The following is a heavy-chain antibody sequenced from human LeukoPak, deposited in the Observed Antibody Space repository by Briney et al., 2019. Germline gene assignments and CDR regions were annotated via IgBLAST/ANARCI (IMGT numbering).Heavy chain of an antibody. Sequence: GGSLRLSCAASGFTFSSYGMHWVRQAPGKGLEWVAFIRYDGSNKYYADSVKGRFTISRDNAKNSLYLQMDSLRDEDTAVYYCTRGYAGFYYYFYMDVWGKGTTVTVSS. J-gene: IGHJ6*03. D-gene: IGHD3-9*01. CDR2: IRYDGSNK. CDR3: TRGYAGFYYYFYMDV. V-gene: IGHV3-30*02. CDR1: GFTFSSYG.